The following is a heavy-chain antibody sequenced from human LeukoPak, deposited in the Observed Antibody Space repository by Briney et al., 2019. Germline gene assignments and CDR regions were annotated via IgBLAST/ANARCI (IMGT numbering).Heavy chain of an antibody. CDR3: ATVGLAPLAAAGPAYYYYGMDV. J-gene: IGHJ6*02. D-gene: IGHD6-13*01. V-gene: IGHV1-2*02. CDR1: GYTFTGYY. CDR2: INPNSGGT. Sequence: ASVKVSCKASGYTFTGYYMHWVRQAPGQGLEWMGWINPNSGGTNYAQKFQGRVTMTRDTSISTAYMELSRLRSDDTAVYYCATVGLAPLAAAGPAYYYYGMDVWGQGTTVTVSS.